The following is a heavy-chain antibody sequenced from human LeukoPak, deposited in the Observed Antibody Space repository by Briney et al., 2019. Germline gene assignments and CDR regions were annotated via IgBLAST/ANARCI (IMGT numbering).Heavy chain of an antibody. D-gene: IGHD3-22*01. CDR2: ITSSSAYI. J-gene: IGHJ4*02. V-gene: IGHV3-21*01. CDR1: GFNYSVYN. CDR3: ARDPPNNGYDFDY. Sequence: PGGSLRLSCAASGFNYSVYNMNWVRQAPGKGLEWVASITSSSAYIYYGDSVKGRVRISRDNAKNSLYLQMTALIAEDTAVYYCARDPPNNGYDFDYWGQGILVTVSS.